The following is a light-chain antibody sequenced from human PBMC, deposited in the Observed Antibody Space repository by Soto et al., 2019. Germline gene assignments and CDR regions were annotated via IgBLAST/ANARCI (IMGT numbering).Light chain of an antibody. V-gene: IGKV3-20*01. J-gene: IGKJ3*01. CDR3: QHYGSSPPFT. CDR2: GAS. CDR1: QSVTSSY. Sequence: EIVLTQSPGTLSLSPGERATLACRASQSVTSSYLAWYQQKPGQAPRLLIYGASNRATGIPDRFSGSGSGTDFTLPISRLEPEDFAVYYCQHYGSSPPFTFGPGTKVDIK.